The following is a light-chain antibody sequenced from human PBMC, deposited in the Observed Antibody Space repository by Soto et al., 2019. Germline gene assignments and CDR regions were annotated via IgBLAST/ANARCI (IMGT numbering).Light chain of an antibody. CDR2: AAS. Sequence: DIQMTQSPSSVSASVGDGVTISCRASQSVASWLAWYQQRPGKAPRLLIYAASRLQRGVPSRFSGSRSGTDFTLTISSLQPEDFATYFCHQSHSLPYTFGQGTKLEIK. CDR3: HQSHSLPYT. V-gene: IGKV1-12*01. CDR1: QSVASW. J-gene: IGKJ2*01.